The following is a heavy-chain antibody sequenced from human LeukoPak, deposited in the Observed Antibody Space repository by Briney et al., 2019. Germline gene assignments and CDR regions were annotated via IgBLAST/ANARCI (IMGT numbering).Heavy chain of an antibody. CDR2: IRSKANSYAT. J-gene: IGHJ3*02. V-gene: IGHV3-73*01. CDR1: GFTFSGSA. D-gene: IGHD1-1*01. Sequence: GGSLRLSCAASGFTFSGSAMHWVRQASGKGLEWVGRIRSKANSYATAYAASVKGRFTISRDDSKNTAYLQMNSLKTEDTAVYYCARAGFGTAFDIWGQGTMVTVSS. CDR3: ARAGFGTAFDI.